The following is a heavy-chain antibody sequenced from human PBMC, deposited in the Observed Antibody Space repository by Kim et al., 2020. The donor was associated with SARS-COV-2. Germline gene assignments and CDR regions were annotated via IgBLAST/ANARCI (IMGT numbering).Heavy chain of an antibody. J-gene: IGHJ6*02. V-gene: IGHV3-43*01. CDR1: GFTFDDYT. CDR2: ISWDGGST. CDR3: AKDIGYEGTDGMDV. Sequence: GGSLRLSCAASGFTFDDYTMHWVRQAPGKGLEWVSLISWDGGSTYYADSVKGRFTISRDNSKNSLYLQMNSLRTEDTALYYCAKDIGYEGTDGMDVWGQGTTVTVSS. D-gene: IGHD2-2*01.